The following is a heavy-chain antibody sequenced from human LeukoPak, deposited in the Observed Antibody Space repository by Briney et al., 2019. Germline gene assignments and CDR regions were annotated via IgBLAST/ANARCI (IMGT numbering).Heavy chain of an antibody. D-gene: IGHD5-12*01. CDR1: GFTFSSYA. CDR3: AFLESGYDFGAFDI. J-gene: IGHJ3*02. Sequence: GGSLRLSCAASGFTFSSYAMSWVRQAPGKGLEWVSAISGSGGSTYYADSVKGRFTISRDNSKNTLHLQMNSLRAEDTAVYYCAFLESGYDFGAFDIWGQGTMVTVSS. CDR2: ISGSGGST. V-gene: IGHV3-23*01.